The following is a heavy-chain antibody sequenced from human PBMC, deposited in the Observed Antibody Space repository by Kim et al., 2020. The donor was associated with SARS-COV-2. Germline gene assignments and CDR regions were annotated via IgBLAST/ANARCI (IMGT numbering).Heavy chain of an antibody. J-gene: IGHJ4*02. CDR1: GGSISSSSYY. CDR2: IYYSGST. V-gene: IGHV4-39*01. D-gene: IGHD4-17*01. Sequence: SETLSLTCTVSGGSISSSSYYWGWIRQPPGKGPEWIGSIYYSGSTYYNPSLKSRVTISVDTSKNQFSLKLSSVTAADTAVYYCARQHYGDGGFDYWGQGTLVTVSS. CDR3: ARQHYGDGGFDY.